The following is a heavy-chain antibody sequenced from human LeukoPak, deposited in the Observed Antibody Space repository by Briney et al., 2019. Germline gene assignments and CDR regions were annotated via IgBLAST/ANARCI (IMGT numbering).Heavy chain of an antibody. CDR3: AREGNYGDYDYY. J-gene: IGHJ4*02. D-gene: IGHD4-17*01. Sequence: GGSLRLSCAAPGFTFSSYWMSWVRQAPGKGLEWVANIKQDGSEKYYVDSVKGRFTISRDNAKNSLYLQMNSLRAEDTAVYFCAREGNYGDYDYYWGQGTLVTVSS. CDR1: GFTFSSYW. CDR2: IKQDGSEK. V-gene: IGHV3-7*01.